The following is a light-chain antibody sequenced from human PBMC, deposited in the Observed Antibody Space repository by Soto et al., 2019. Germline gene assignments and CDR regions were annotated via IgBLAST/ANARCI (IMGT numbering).Light chain of an antibody. V-gene: IGKV3-20*01. J-gene: IGKJ2*01. CDR2: GAS. CDR1: QSVSSSY. Sequence: EIVLTQSPGTLSLSPGERATLSCRASQSVSSSYLAWYQQKPGQAPRLLIYGASSRATGIPDRFSGSGSGTDFTLTISRMEPEDFSVYYWQQYGSSPPYTFGHWTKLEIK. CDR3: QQYGSSPPYT.